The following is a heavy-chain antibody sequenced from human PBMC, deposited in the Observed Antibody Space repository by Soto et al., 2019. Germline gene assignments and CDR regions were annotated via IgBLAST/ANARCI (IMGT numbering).Heavy chain of an antibody. CDR1: GFTFSSFS. CDR3: ARAPAGTSPFFDY. Sequence: GGSLRLSCTASGFTFSSFSMNWVRQAPGKGLEWVSYISSSGNTIYYADSVKGRFTISRDNAKNSLYLQMNSLRAEDTAVYYCARAPAGTSPFFDYWGQGALVTVSS. CDR2: ISSSGNTI. D-gene: IGHD6-13*01. V-gene: IGHV3-48*04. J-gene: IGHJ4*02.